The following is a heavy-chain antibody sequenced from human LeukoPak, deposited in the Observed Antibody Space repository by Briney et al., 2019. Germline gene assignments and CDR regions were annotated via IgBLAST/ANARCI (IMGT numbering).Heavy chain of an antibody. V-gene: IGHV4-31*03. D-gene: IGHD3-22*01. CDR3: ARGPDSSGYYYGYWYFDL. CDR1: GGSISSGGYY. Sequence: RSSETLSLTCTVSGGSISSGGYYWSWIRQHPGKGLEWIGYIYYSGSTYYNPFLKSRVTISVDTSKNQFSLKLSSVTAADTAVYYCARGPDSSGYYYGYWYFDLWGRGTLVTVSS. J-gene: IGHJ2*01. CDR2: IYYSGST.